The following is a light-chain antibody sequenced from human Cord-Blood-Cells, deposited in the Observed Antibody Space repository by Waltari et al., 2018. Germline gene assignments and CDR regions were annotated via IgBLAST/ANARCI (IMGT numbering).Light chain of an antibody. Sequence: EIVLTQSPATLSLSPGERATLSCRASQRVSSHLAWYQEKPGQTPRLLIYDASNRATGIPARLSGSGSGTDFTLTISSLEPEDFAVYYCQQRSNWPLTFGGGTKVEIK. CDR1: QRVSSH. J-gene: IGKJ4*02. CDR3: QQRSNWPLT. CDR2: DAS. V-gene: IGKV3-11*01.